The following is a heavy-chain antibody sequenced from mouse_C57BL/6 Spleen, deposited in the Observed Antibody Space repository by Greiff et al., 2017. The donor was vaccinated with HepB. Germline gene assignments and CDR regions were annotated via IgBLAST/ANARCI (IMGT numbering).Heavy chain of an antibody. J-gene: IGHJ3*01. D-gene: IGHD2-4*01. Sequence: DVMLVESGGDLVKPGGSLKLSCAASGFTFSSYGMSWVRQTPDKRLEWVATISSGGSYTYYPDSVKGRFTISRDNAKNTLYLQMSSLTSEDTAMYYCARGDDYGGAWFAYWGQGTLVTVSA. V-gene: IGHV5-6*02. CDR1: GFTFSSYG. CDR2: ISSGGSYT. CDR3: ARGDDYGGAWFAY.